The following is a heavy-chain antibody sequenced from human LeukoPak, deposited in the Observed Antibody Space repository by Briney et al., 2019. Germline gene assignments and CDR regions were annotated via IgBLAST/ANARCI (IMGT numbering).Heavy chain of an antibody. D-gene: IGHD2-15*01. V-gene: IGHV3-21*01. J-gene: IGHJ6*02. CDR1: GFTFSSYS. CDR3: ARDNHVVVVAASAPLYYYGMDV. CDR2: ISSSSSYI. Sequence: GGSLRLSCAASGFTFSSYSMNWVRQAPGQGLKWVSSISSSSSYIYYADSLKGRFTISRDNAKNSLYLQMNSLRAEDTAVYYCARDNHVVVVAASAPLYYYGMDVWGQGTTVTVSS.